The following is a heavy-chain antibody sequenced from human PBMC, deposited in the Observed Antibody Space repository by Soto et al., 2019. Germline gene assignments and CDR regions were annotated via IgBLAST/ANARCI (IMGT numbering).Heavy chain of an antibody. CDR2: ISYGGDNT. J-gene: IGHJ4*02. CDR3: AKARHSTSWYGLEADF. D-gene: IGHD6-13*01. V-gene: IGHV3-30*09. CDR1: GFIFSDYA. Sequence: QVQLVESGGGVVQPGRSLRLSCAASGFIFSDYAMHWVRQAPGKGLEWVAVISYGGDNTYYADSVRCRFAISRDNLKNTLDLQMNSLNPEETAVYHCAKARHSTSWYGLEADFWGQGTLVTVAS.